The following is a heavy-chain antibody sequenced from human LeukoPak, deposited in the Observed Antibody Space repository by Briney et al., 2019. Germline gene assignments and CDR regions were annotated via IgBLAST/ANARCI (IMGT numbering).Heavy chain of an antibody. CDR1: GFTLSTYN. J-gene: IGHJ3*02. CDR3: AGAYYYDSSGRAAFDI. V-gene: IGHV3-21*01. D-gene: IGHD3-22*01. CDR2: ISTSSSYI. Sequence: PGGSLRLSCAASGFTLSTYNMKWVRQAPRKGLEWVSSISTSSSYIYYADSVKGRFTISRGNARNSLYLQMNSLRAEDTAVYYCAGAYYYDSSGRAAFDIWGQGTVVTVSS.